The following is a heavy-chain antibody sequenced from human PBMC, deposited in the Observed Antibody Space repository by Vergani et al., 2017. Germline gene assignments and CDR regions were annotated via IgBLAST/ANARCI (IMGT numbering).Heavy chain of an antibody. D-gene: IGHD6-19*01. CDR1: GGSISSSSYY. J-gene: IGHJ4*02. CDR3: ARQNRGWPRWTYYFDY. CDR2: IYYSGST. Sequence: QLQLQESGPGLVKPSETLSLTCTVSGGSISSSSYYCGWIRQPPGKGLEWIGSIYYSGSTYYNPSLKSRVTISVDTSKNQFSLKLSSVTAADTAVYYCARQNRGWPRWTYYFDYWGQGTLVTVSS. V-gene: IGHV4-39*01.